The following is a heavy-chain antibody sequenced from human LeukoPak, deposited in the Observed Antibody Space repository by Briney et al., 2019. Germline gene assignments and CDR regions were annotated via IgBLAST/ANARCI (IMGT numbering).Heavy chain of an antibody. Sequence: SETLSLTCTVSGGSISSYYWSWIRQPPGKGLEWIGYIYYSGSTNYNPSLKSRVTISVDTCKNQFSLKLSSVTAADTAVYYCARVNDYGGDMDVWGKGTTVTVSS. J-gene: IGHJ6*03. CDR2: IYYSGST. CDR1: GGSISSYY. D-gene: IGHD4-23*01. CDR3: ARVNDYGGDMDV. V-gene: IGHV4-59*01.